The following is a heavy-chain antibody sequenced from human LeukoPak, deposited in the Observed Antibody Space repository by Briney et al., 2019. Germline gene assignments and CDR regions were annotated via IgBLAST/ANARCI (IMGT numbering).Heavy chain of an antibody. Sequence: QPGGSLRLSCAASGFTFSSYAMSWVRQAPGKGLEWVSAISSSGGSTYYADSVKGRFTISRDNSKNTLYLQMNSLRGEDTAVYYCARRGVAPAGTRLDYWGQGTLVTVSS. CDR1: GFTFSSYA. J-gene: IGHJ4*02. D-gene: IGHD6-13*01. CDR2: ISSSGGST. CDR3: ARRGVAPAGTRLDY. V-gene: IGHV3-23*01.